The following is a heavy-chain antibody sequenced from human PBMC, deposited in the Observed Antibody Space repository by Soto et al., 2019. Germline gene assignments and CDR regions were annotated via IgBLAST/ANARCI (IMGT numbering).Heavy chain of an antibody. Sequence: TGGSLRLSCAASGFTFSSYWMSWVRQAPGKGLEWVANIKQDGSEKYYVDSVKGRFTISRDNAKNSLYLQMNSLRAEDTAVYYCARDRDIVVVPAAALERGREYYGMDVWGQGTTVTVSS. CDR2: IKQDGSEK. CDR3: ARDRDIVVVPAAALERGREYYGMDV. V-gene: IGHV3-7*01. J-gene: IGHJ6*02. CDR1: GFTFSSYW. D-gene: IGHD2-2*01.